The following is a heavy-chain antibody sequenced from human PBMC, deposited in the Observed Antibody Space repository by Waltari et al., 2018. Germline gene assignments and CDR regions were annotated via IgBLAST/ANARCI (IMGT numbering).Heavy chain of an antibody. J-gene: IGHJ6*02. CDR1: GDSISSGSYY. Sequence: QVQLQESGPGLVKPSQTLSLTCTVSGDSISSGSYYWSWIRRPAGKGLEWIGRIYASGSTNYIPSLKSRVTISVDTSENHFSLKLSSVTAADTAVYYCARGGGYRDYNGMDVWGQGTTVTVSS. CDR3: ARGGGYRDYNGMDV. CDR2: IYASGST. D-gene: IGHD3-16*01. V-gene: IGHV4-61*02.